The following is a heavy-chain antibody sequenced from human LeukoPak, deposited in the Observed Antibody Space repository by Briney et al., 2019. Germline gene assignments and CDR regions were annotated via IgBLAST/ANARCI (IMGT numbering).Heavy chain of an antibody. CDR1: GFTFNAYA. CDR2: IRKDGNDE. Sequence: GGSLRLSCAASGFTFNAYAIHWVRQAPGKGLEWVAFIRKDGNDENYADSVKGRFTISRDNSKNTLYLQMNSLRTEDTAVYHCAKDRGDFPPYFDYWGQGTLVTVSS. V-gene: IGHV3-30*02. J-gene: IGHJ4*02. CDR3: AKDRGDFPPYFDY. D-gene: IGHD2-21*02.